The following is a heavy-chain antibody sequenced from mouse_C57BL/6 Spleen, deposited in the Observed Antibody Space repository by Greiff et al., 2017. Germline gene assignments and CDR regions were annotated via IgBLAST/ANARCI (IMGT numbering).Heavy chain of an antibody. J-gene: IGHJ4*01. CDR2: INPSTGGT. CDR1: GYSFTGYY. Sequence: VQLQQSGPELVKPGASVKISCKASGYSFTGYYMHWVKQSSEKSLEWIGEINPSTGGTSYNQKFKGKATVTVDKSSSTAYMQLKSLTSEDSAVYYCAKDYYGSSSYAMDYWGQGTSVTVSS. CDR3: AKDYYGSSSYAMDY. D-gene: IGHD1-1*01. V-gene: IGHV1-43*01.